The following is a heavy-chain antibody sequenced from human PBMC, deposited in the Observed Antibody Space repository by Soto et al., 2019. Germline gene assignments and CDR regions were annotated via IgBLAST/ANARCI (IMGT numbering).Heavy chain of an antibody. Sequence: PSETLSLACAVYGGSFSGYYWSWIRQPPGKGLEWIGEINHSGSTNYNPSLKSRVTISVDTSKNQFSLKLSSVTAADTAVYYCARGRVESGVGATSGAIHIWGQGIMVSVSS. CDR1: GGSFSGYY. V-gene: IGHV4-34*01. D-gene: IGHD1-26*01. CDR3: ARGRVESGVGATSGAIHI. J-gene: IGHJ3*02. CDR2: INHSGST.